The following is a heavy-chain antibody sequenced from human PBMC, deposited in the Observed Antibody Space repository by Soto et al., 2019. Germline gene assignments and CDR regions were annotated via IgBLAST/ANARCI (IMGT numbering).Heavy chain of an antibody. CDR3: ARDGTMVRGVIHDPQNWFDP. CDR2: IYYSGST. J-gene: IGHJ5*02. D-gene: IGHD3-10*01. CDR1: GGSVSSGSYY. V-gene: IGHV4-61*01. Sequence: SETLSLTCTVSGGSVSSGSYYWSWIRQPPGKGLEWIGYIYYSGSTNYNPSLKSRVTISVDMSKNQFSLKLSSVTAADTAVYYCARDGTMVRGVIHDPQNWFDPWGQGTLVTVSS.